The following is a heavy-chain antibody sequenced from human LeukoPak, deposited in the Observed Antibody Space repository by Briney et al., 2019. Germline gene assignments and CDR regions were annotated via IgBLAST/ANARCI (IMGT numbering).Heavy chain of an antibody. CDR1: GYTFTDYY. D-gene: IGHD6-19*01. V-gene: IGHV1-2*02. CDR3: ARGGIAVAAPTHTPPTDY. J-gene: IGHJ4*02. CDR2: INPNSGGT. Sequence: SVTVSCKASGYTFTDYYMHWVRQAPGQGLEWMGWINPNSGGTNYAQKFQGRVTMTRDTSISTAYMELSRLSSDDTAVYYCARGGIAVAAPTHTPPTDYWGQGTLVSVSS.